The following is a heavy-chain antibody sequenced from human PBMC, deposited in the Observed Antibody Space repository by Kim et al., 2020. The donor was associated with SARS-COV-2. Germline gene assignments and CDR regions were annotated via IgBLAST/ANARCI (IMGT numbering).Heavy chain of an antibody. V-gene: IGHV4-31*01. CDR3: ARGDTIFGVVINAFDI. J-gene: IGHJ3*02. D-gene: IGHD3-3*01. Sequence: SSKSVVNISVDTTKNQFSLKLSSVTAADTAVYYCARGDTIFGVVINAFDIWGQGTMVTVSS.